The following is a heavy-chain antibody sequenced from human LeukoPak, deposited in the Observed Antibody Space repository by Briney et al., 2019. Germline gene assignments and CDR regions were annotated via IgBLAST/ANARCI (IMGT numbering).Heavy chain of an antibody. CDR1: GFTFSTYW. Sequence: GGSLRLSCAASGFTFSTYWMGWVRQAPGKGLEWVANINQDEGEKYYVDSVKGRFTISRDNAKNSLYLQINSLRAEDTAVYYCARIYNIDSTVFRPFDCWGQGTLVTVSS. V-gene: IGHV3-7*01. J-gene: IGHJ4*02. CDR3: ARIYNIDSTVFRPFDC. D-gene: IGHD2/OR15-2a*01. CDR2: INQDEGEK.